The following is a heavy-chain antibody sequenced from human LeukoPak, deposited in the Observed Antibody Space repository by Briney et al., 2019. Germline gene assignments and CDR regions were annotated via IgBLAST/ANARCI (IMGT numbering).Heavy chain of an antibody. D-gene: IGHD3-9*01. V-gene: IGHV4-34*01. J-gene: IGHJ6*02. CDR3: ARLYYDILTGSEANYGMDV. CDR1: GGSFSGYY. Sequence: SETLSLTCAVYGGSFSGYYWSWIRQPPGKGLEWIGEINHSGSANYNPSLKSRVTISVDTSKNQFSLKLSSATAADTAVYYCARLYYDILTGSEANYGMDVWGQGTTVTVSS. CDR2: INHSGSA.